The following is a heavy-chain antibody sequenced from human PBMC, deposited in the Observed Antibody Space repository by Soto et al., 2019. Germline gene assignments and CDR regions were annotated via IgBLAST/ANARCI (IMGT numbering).Heavy chain of an antibody. CDR3: ARSLQVVVAATFNDY. CDR2: ISAYNGNT. V-gene: IGHV1-18*01. Sequence: ASVKVSCKASGYTFTSYGISWVRQAPGQGLEWMGWISAYNGNTNYAQKLQGRVTMTTETSTSTAYMELRSLRSDATAVYYCARSLQVVVAATFNDYGGQGTLVTVS. J-gene: IGHJ4*02. CDR1: GYTFTSYG. D-gene: IGHD2-15*01.